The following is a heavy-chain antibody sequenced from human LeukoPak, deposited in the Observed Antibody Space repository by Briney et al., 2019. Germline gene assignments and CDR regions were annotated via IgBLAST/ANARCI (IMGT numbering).Heavy chain of an antibody. D-gene: IGHD2-2*01. CDR3: AKDYCSSTSCIPGDYYYYYMDV. Sequence: AGGSLRLSCAASGFTFSSYGMHWVRQAPGKGLEWVAFIRYDGSNKYYADSVKGRFTISRDNSKNTLYLQMNSLRAEDTAVHYCAKDYCSSTSCIPGDYYYYYMDVWGKGTTVTVSS. CDR2: IRYDGSNK. CDR1: GFTFSSYG. V-gene: IGHV3-30*02. J-gene: IGHJ6*03.